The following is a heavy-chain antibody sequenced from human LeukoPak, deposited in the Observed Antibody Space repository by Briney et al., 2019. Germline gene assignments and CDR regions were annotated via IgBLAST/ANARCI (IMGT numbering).Heavy chain of an antibody. CDR3: ARDLSSGWHGVGMDV. CDR1: GGSISSSNW. J-gene: IGHJ6*02. CDR2: IYHSGST. Sequence: PSGTLSLTCAVSGGSISSSNWWSWVRQPPGKGLEWIGEIYHSGSTNYNPSLKSRVTISVDKSKNQFSLKLSSVTAADTAVYHCARDLSSGWHGVGMDVWGQGTTVTVSS. V-gene: IGHV4-4*02. D-gene: IGHD6-19*01.